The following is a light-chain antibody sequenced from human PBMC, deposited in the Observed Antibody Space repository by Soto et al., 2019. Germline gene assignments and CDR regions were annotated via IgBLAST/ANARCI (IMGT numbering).Light chain of an antibody. CDR2: EVS. Sequence: QSVLTQPDTVSGSPGQPITISCTGTSSDVGGYDYVSWYQQHPGKVPKLIIYEVSIRASGVSNRLSASKSANTASLTISGLQPEDEADYYCSSFTSSGTLFGGGTKLTVL. J-gene: IGLJ3*02. CDR3: SSFTSSGTL. V-gene: IGLV2-14*01. CDR1: SSDVGGYDY.